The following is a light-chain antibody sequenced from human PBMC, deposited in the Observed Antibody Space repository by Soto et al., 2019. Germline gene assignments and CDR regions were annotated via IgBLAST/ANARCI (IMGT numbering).Light chain of an antibody. Sequence: DIQMTQSPSSVSASVGDRLTITCWASQGISSWLAGYQQKPGKAPKLLNYAASNLQNGVPSRYSGSRSGTDFTLTISYLQPEDFETYDWQQGNRLPISCGRGTKVEIK. V-gene: IGKV1D-12*01. J-gene: IGKJ4*01. CDR3: QQGNRLPIS. CDR1: QGISSW. CDR2: AAS.